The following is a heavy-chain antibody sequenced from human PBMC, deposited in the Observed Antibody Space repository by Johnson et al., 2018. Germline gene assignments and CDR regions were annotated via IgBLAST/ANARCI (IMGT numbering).Heavy chain of an antibody. Sequence: VQLVESGGGLVQPGGSLRLSCAASTFTFNTYHMNWVRQAPGQGLEWISYISPTNAIFYADSVKGRFTISRDNAQNSLSLQMNSLRAEETAVYYCVKDQDWALDIWGQGTMVTVSS. J-gene: IGHJ3*02. CDR3: VKDQDWALDI. D-gene: IGHD3-9*01. CDR2: ISPTNAI. V-gene: IGHV3-48*04. CDR1: TFTFNTYH.